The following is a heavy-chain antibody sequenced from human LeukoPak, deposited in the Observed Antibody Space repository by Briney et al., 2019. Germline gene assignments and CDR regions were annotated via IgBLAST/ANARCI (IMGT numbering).Heavy chain of an antibody. V-gene: IGHV3-53*01. J-gene: IGHJ3*02. CDR2: IYSGGST. D-gene: IGHD3-16*01. Sequence: PGGSLRLSCAASGFTVSNNYTSWVRQAPGKGLDWVSAIYSGGSTYYADSVKGRFTISRDNSKNTLYLQMISLRAEDTAVYYCARTKLGAFDIWGQGTMVTVSS. CDR1: GFTVSNNY. CDR3: ARTKLGAFDI.